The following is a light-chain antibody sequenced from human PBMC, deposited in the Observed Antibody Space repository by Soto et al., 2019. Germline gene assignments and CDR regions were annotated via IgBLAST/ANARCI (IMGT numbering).Light chain of an antibody. CDR3: QQYYSTPFT. CDR1: QSVLYSSNNKNY. V-gene: IGKV4-1*01. J-gene: IGKJ3*01. CDR2: WSS. Sequence: DIVMTQSPDSLAVSLGERATINCKSSQSVLYSSNNKNYLAWYQQKPGQPPKLLIYWSSTRESGFPDRFSGSGSGTDFTLTISILQAEDVAVYYCQQYYSTPFTFGHGTKVDIK.